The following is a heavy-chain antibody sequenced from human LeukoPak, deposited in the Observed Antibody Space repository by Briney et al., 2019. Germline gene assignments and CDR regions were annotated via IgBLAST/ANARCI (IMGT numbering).Heavy chain of an antibody. V-gene: IGHV4-31*03. Sequence: PSQTLSLTCTVSGGSISSGGYYWSWIRQHPGKGLEWIAYIYYSGSTYYNPSLKSRVTISVDTSKNQFSLKLSSVTAADTAVYYCARGKNDYVWGSYRKGPYFDYWGQGTLVTVSS. J-gene: IGHJ4*02. D-gene: IGHD3-16*02. CDR1: GGSISSGGYY. CDR3: ARGKNDYVWGSYRKGPYFDY. CDR2: IYYSGST.